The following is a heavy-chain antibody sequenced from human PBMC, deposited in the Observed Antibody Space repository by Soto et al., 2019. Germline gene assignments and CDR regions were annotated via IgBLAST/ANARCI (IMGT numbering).Heavy chain of an antibody. J-gene: IGHJ4*02. D-gene: IGHD2-2*02. CDR1: GAPVTSAGYY. CDR2: VSSTGST. Sequence: QLQESGPGLVRPSETLSLICTVAGAPVTSAGYYWSWVRQPPGKGLEWIGYVSSTGSTIYNSALKSRVTISLDMPKTQFSLRLDSVTAADTAVYYCARYCSNTNCYMLDYWGQGTLVTASS. CDR3: ARYCSNTNCYMLDY. V-gene: IGHV4-61*08.